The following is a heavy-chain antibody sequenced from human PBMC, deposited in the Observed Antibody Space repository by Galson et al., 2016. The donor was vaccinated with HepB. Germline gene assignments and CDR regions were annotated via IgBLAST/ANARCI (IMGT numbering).Heavy chain of an antibody. CDR3: VSPGDEGQRLGPLGV. V-gene: IGHV3-30-3*01. J-gene: IGHJ6*02. CDR1: GFTFNTDA. D-gene: IGHD3-16*01. CDR2: VSYDGITT. Sequence: SLRLSCAASGFTFNTDAMHWVRQAPGRGLEWVAVVSYDGITTYYADSVNGRFTISRDNSKNTLYLQMNSLSAEDTAVYYCVSPGDEGQRLGPLGVWGQGTTVTVSS.